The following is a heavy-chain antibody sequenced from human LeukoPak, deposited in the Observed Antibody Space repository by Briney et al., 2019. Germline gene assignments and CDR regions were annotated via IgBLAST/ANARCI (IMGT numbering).Heavy chain of an antibody. Sequence: ASVKVSCKASGYTFTSYGISWVRQAPGQGLEWMGWISAYNGNTNFAQKLQGRVTMTTGTSTSTAYMDLRSLRSDDTAVYYCARDQAATNTQVRFCLDWGQGTLVTVSS. CDR1: GYTFTSYG. V-gene: IGHV1-18*01. J-gene: IGHJ4*02. D-gene: IGHD3-9*01. CDR2: ISAYNGNT. CDR3: ARDQAATNTQVRFCLD.